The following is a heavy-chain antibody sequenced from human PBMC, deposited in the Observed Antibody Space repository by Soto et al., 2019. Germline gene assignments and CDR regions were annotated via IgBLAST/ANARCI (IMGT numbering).Heavy chain of an antibody. CDR1: GGTFSSYA. CDR3: ARASEWLFLLNY. J-gene: IGHJ4*02. CDR2: IIPIFGTT. D-gene: IGHD3-22*01. V-gene: IGHV1-69*13. Sequence: SVKVSCKASGGTFSSYAISWVRQAPGQGLEWMGGIIPIFGTTNYAQKFQGRVTITADDSTSTAYMELSSLRSEDTAVYYCARASEWLFLLNYWGQGTLVTVSS.